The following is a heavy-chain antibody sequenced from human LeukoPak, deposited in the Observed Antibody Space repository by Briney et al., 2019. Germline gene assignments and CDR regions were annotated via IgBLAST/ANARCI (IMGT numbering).Heavy chain of an antibody. CDR1: GGSISGYY. Sequence: SETLSLTCTVSGGSISGYYGSWIRQPPGKGLEWIGFISYSGGTNYNPSLKSRVTISVDTSKNQFSLKLNSVTAADTAVYYCARHGGSYTFDYWGQGTLVTVSS. D-gene: IGHD1-26*01. J-gene: IGHJ4*02. CDR3: ARHGGSYTFDY. V-gene: IGHV4-59*08. CDR2: ISYSGGT.